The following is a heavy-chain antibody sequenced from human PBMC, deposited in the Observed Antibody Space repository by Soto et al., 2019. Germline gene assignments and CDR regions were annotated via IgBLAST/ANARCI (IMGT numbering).Heavy chain of an antibody. V-gene: IGHV3-33*01. CDR3: ARDRYPNYPPDAFDI. CDR1: GFTLSSNG. Sequence: GGSLRLSCAASGFTLSSNGMHWVRQSPGKGLEWVAFIWYDGSDKYYADSVKGRFTISRDNSKNTLYLQMNSLRAEDTAVYYCARDRYPNYPPDAFDIWGQGTLVTVSS. J-gene: IGHJ3*02. CDR2: IWYDGSDK. D-gene: IGHD4-4*01.